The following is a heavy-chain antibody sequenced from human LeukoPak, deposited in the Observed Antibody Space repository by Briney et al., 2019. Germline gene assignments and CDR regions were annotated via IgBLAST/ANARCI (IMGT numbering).Heavy chain of an antibody. CDR1: GGTFSSYA. V-gene: IGHV1-69*13. Sequence: ASVKVSCKASGGTFSSYAISWVRQAPGQGLEWMGGIIPIFGTANYAQKFQGRVTITADESTSTAHMELSSLRSEDTAVYYCARDSYGDYVRNAFDIWGQGTMVTVSS. CDR2: IIPIFGTA. J-gene: IGHJ3*02. D-gene: IGHD4-17*01. CDR3: ARDSYGDYVRNAFDI.